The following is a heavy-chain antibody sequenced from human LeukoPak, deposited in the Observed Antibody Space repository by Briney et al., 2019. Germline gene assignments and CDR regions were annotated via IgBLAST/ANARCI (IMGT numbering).Heavy chain of an antibody. CDR2: FRGDGGST. CDR1: GFSSYTFG. Sequence: GGSLRLSCAVSGFSSYTFGMSWVRQAPGKGLEWISSFRGDGGSTYYAETVRGRFTISRDKTKNTLYLQMNSLRAEDSAVYFCAKDGYGSGGRWFDPWGRGTLVTVSS. D-gene: IGHD3-10*01. CDR3: AKDGYGSGGRWFDP. V-gene: IGHV3-23*01. J-gene: IGHJ5*02.